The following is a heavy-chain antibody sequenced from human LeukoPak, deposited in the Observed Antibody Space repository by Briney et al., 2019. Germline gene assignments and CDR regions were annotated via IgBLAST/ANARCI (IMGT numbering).Heavy chain of an antibody. J-gene: IGHJ4*02. V-gene: IGHV3-23*01. D-gene: IGHD4-17*01. CDR1: GFTFRNYA. Sequence: PGGSLRLSCAASGFTFRNYAMSWVRQAPGKGLEWVSSISGSGGSTYYADSVKGRFTISRDNSKNTLYLQMNSLRAEDTAVYYCANTVTSRYYFHYWGKGTLVTVSS. CDR3: ANTVTSRYYFHY. CDR2: ISGSGGST.